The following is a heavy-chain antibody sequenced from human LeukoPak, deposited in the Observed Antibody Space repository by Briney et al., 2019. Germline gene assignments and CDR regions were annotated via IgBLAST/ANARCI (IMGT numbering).Heavy chain of an antibody. Sequence: SETLSLTCTVSGGSISTSNYYWGWIRQPPGKGLEWIGNIFYSGSTYYSPSLRSRVTISLDTSKNQFSLKLSSVTAADTAVYYCARDPFGEYAFDIWGQGTMVTVSS. CDR2: IFYSGST. J-gene: IGHJ3*02. D-gene: IGHD3-10*01. V-gene: IGHV4-39*07. CDR3: ARDPFGEYAFDI. CDR1: GGSISTSNYY.